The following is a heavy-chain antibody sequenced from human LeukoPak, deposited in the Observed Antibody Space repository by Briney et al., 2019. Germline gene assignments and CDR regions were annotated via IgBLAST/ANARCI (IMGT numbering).Heavy chain of an antibody. D-gene: IGHD3-16*02. J-gene: IGHJ5*02. CDR2: INPSGGST. CDR1: GYTFTSYY. CDR3: ARALVMGWFDP. Sequence: ASVKVSCKASGYTFTSYYMHWVRQAPGQGLEWMGIINPSGGSTSYAQKFQGRVTMTRDASTSTVYMELSSLRSEDTAVYYCARALVMGWFDPWGQGILVTVSS. V-gene: IGHV1-46*01.